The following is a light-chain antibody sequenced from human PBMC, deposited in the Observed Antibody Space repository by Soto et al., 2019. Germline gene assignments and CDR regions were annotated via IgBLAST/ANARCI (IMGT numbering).Light chain of an antibody. CDR3: QQSYSTPPT. CDR1: QDIDNY. CDR2: DAS. J-gene: IGKJ1*01. V-gene: IGKV1-39*01. Sequence: DIQMTQSPSSLSVSVGDTVTITCQARQDIDNYLNWYQQKPGQAPRLLIYDASYLETGVPSRFSGSGYGTDFTLTISSLQPEDFATYYCQQSYSTPPTFGQGTKVEIK.